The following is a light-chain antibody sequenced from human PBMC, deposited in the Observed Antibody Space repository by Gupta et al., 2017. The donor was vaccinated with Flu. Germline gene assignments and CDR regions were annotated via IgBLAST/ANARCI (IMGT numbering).Light chain of an antibody. CDR1: TGAVTSGHY. V-gene: IGLV7-46*01. J-gene: IGLJ2*01. CDR2: VRS. Sequence: AVLTQEPSLTVSPGGTVTLTCGSSTGAVTSGHYPYWFQQKPGQPPRRLIYVRSNSPSGPPARFAGYILGAKAALTLSGAQAEEEAVYYCLRYYSDNRQVFGGGTKLTVL. CDR3: LRYYSDNRQV.